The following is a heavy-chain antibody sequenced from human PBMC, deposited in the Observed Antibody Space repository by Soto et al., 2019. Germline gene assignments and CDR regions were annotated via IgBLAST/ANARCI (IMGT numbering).Heavy chain of an antibody. Sequence: GGSLRLSCAASGFTFSSYWMSWVRQAPGKGLEWVADIKQDGSEKYYVDSVKGRFTISRDNAKNSLYLQMNSLRAEDRAVYYCARGQLGRGGGRAFDIWGQGTMVTVSS. CDR1: GFTFSSYW. J-gene: IGHJ3*02. V-gene: IGHV3-7*01. CDR2: IKQDGSEK. D-gene: IGHD7-27*01. CDR3: ARGQLGRGGGRAFDI.